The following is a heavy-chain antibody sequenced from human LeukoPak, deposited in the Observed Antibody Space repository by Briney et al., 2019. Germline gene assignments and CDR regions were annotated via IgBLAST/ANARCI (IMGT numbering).Heavy chain of an antibody. J-gene: IGHJ4*02. CDR2: ISSSSSYI. V-gene: IGHV3-21*01. D-gene: IGHD3-16*01. Sequence: GGSLRLSCAASGFTFSSYSMNWVRQAPGKGLEWVSSISSSSSYIYYADSVKGRFTISRDNAKNSLYLQMNSLGAEDTAVYYCARGAYTFGGVIDDYWGQGTLVTVSS. CDR3: ARGAYTFGGVIDDY. CDR1: GFTFSSYS.